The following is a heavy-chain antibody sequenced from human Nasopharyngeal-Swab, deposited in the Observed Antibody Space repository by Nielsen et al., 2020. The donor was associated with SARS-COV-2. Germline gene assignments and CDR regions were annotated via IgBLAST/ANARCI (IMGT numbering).Heavy chain of an antibody. J-gene: IGHJ4*02. V-gene: IGHV4-59*01. Sequence: WIRQPPGKGLEWIGYIYYSGSTNYNPSLKSRVTISVDTSKNQFSLKLSSVTAADTAVYYCARGGSGWSTTFDYWGQGTLVTVS. CDR2: IYYSGST. CDR3: ARGGSGWSTTFDY. D-gene: IGHD6-19*01.